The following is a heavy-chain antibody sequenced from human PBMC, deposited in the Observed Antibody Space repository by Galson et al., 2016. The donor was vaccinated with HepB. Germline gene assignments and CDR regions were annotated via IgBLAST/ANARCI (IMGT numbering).Heavy chain of an antibody. CDR2: ISHGGGRT. D-gene: IGHD1-14*01. V-gene: IGHV3-23*01. CDR3: TKDGGPYVGASGEPGHF. J-gene: IGHJ1*01. Sequence: SLRLSCAASGVVFSNYAMTWVRQAPGKGLEWVSGISHGGGRTFYADSVKGRFTISRDNAKNSLYLHMNSLRPEDTAFYYCTKDGGPYVGASGEPGHFWGQGTLVTVSS. CDR1: GVVFSNYA.